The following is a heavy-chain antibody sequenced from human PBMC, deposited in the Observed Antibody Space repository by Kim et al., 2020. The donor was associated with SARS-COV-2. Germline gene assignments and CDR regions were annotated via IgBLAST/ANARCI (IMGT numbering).Heavy chain of an antibody. CDR2: IYYSGRT. CDR3: ARPRRVYGYGIDY. J-gene: IGHJ4*02. V-gene: IGHV4-39*01. Sequence: SETLSLTCTVSGGSISNSNYYWGWTRQPPGKRPEWIGSIYYSGRTHFNPSLKSRVTISVDTSKHQVSLKLSSVTAADTAVYYCARPRRVYGYGIDYWGQG. CDR1: GGSISNSNYY. D-gene: IGHD5-18*01.